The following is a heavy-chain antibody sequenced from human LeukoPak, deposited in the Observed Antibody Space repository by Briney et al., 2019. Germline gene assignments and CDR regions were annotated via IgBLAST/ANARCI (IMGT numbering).Heavy chain of an antibody. V-gene: IGHV3-30-3*01. CDR1: GFTFSSYA. CDR3: ARGVGDFWSGYDSDAFDI. J-gene: IGHJ3*02. D-gene: IGHD3-3*01. Sequence: GGSLRLSCAASGFTFSSYAMHWVRQAPGKGLEWVAVISYDGSNKYYADSVKGRFTISRDNSKNTLYLQMNSLRAEDTAVYYCARGVGDFWSGYDSDAFDIWGQGTMVTVSS. CDR2: ISYDGSNK.